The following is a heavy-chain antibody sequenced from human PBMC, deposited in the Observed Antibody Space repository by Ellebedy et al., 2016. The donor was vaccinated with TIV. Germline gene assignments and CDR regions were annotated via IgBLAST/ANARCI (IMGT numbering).Heavy chain of an antibody. Sequence: GESLKISXAASGFTFSNYALHWVRQAPGKGLEWVALISYDGTNKYYADSVKGRFTISRDKAKNSLYLQMNSLRAEDTAVYYCAAAAGAGDDAFDIWGQGTMVTVSS. CDR2: ISYDGTNK. J-gene: IGHJ3*02. D-gene: IGHD6-13*01. CDR3: AAAAGAGDDAFDI. CDR1: GFTFSNYA. V-gene: IGHV3-30-3*01.